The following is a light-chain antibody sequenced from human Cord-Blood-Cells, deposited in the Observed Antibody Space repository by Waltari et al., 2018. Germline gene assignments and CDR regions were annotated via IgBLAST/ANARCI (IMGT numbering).Light chain of an antibody. J-gene: IGLJ2*01. CDR1: SSDVGSSNL. V-gene: IGLV2-23*02. CDR3: CSYAGSSYVV. Sequence: QAALSQPASVSGSPGQSITISWTGTSSDVGSSNLVSWYQQHPGKAPKLMIYEVSKRPSGVSNRFSGSKSGNTASLTISGLQAEDEADYYCCSYAGSSYVVFGGGTKLTVL. CDR2: EVS.